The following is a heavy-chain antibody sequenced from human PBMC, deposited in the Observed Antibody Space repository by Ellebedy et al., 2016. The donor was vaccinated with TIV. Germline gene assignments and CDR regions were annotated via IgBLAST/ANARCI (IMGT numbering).Heavy chain of an antibody. CDR1: GYTFTSYF. CDR3: ARGDNYYYDSSGYYYSY. V-gene: IGHV1-46*01. Sequence: ASVKVSCKASGYTFTSYFLYWVRQAPGQGLEWMGIINPTSGSSNYAQKFQGRVTMTRDTSTSTVYMDLSSLRSEDTAVYYWARGDNYYYDSSGYYYSYWGQGTLVTVSS. CDR2: INPTSGSS. J-gene: IGHJ4*02. D-gene: IGHD3-22*01.